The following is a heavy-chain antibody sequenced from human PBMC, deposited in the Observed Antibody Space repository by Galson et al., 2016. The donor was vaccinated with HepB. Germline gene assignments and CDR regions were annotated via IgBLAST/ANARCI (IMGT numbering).Heavy chain of an antibody. J-gene: IGHJ4*02. Sequence: QSGAEVKKPGESLKISCKTSGSNFVDYWIGWVRQMPGKGLEWMGIIYPGDSDTKYSPSFQGQVTMSGDTSITTAYLQWDSLKASDTAIYYCVRGSNGWLVGDYWGQGTLVIVSS. V-gene: IGHV5-51*01. CDR2: IYPGDSDT. CDR3: VRGSNGWLVGDY. D-gene: IGHD6-19*01. CDR1: GSNFVDYW.